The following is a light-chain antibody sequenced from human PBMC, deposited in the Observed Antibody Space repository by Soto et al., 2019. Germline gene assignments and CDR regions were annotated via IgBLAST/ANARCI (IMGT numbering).Light chain of an antibody. Sequence: EIVMTQSPATLSVSPGERATLSCRASQSVSSNLAWYQQKPGQAPRLLIYGASTRATGIQARFSGSGSGTEFTLTNSSLQSEDFAVYYCQQYNNWPLYTFGQGTKLEIK. CDR1: QSVSSN. V-gene: IGKV3-15*01. CDR2: GAS. J-gene: IGKJ2*01. CDR3: QQYNNWPLYT.